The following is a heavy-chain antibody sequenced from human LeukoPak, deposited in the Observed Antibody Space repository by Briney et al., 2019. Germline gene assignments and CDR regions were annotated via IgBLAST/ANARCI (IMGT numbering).Heavy chain of an antibody. J-gene: IGHJ4*02. CDR2: ISYDGSRK. D-gene: IGHD3-22*01. CDR1: GFIFSTYG. V-gene: IGHV3-30*02. CDR3: AKKLIGNVDYFDY. Sequence: PGGSLRLSCAASGFIFSTYGIHWVRQAPGKGLEWVAYISYDGSRKNYAASVKGRFTISRDNSKNTLFLQMSSLKAEDTAVYYCAKKLIGNVDYFDYWGQGTLVTVSS.